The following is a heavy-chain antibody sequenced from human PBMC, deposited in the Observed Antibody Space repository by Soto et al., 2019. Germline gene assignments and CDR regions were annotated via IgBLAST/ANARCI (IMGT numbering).Heavy chain of an antibody. CDR1: GYPFTTYG. CDR3: ARENTATATPTFDS. V-gene: IGHV1-18*01. CDR2: ISYNGYT. Sequence: QVQLVQSEAEVKQPGASIKVSCKASGYPFTTYGINWVRQAPGQGLEWMGWISYNGYTNYAENLQGRVTLTTDTSTSTAYMELRSLISYDTAMYYCARENTATATPTFDSWGQGTLVTVSS. D-gene: IGHD2-2*02. J-gene: IGHJ4*02.